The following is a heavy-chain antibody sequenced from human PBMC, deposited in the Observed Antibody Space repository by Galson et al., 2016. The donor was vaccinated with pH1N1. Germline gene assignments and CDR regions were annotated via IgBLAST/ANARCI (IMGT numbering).Heavy chain of an antibody. Sequence: PALVKPTQTLTLTCTFSGFSLGTRGVGVGWIRQPPGKALEWLALIYWDDDKRYSPSLKSRLTITKDTSKNQVVLTMTNMDPVDTATYYCAHSSQGCTGGVCYWGFDYWGQGTLVTVSS. V-gene: IGHV2-5*02. CDR1: GFSLGTRGVG. J-gene: IGHJ4*02. D-gene: IGHD2-8*02. CDR2: IYWDDDK. CDR3: AHSSQGCTGGVCYWGFDY.